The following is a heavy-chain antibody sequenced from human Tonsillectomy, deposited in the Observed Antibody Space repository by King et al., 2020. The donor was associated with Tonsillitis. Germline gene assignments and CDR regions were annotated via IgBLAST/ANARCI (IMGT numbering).Heavy chain of an antibody. Sequence: QLQESGPGLVKPSETLSLSCTVSGYSISSGYYWGWIRQPPGKGLEWIGSIYHSGSTYYNPSLQSRVTISVDTSRNQFSLKLSSVTAADTAVYYCGRDLRYYGSGSYYSVPAYWGQGTLVTVSS. D-gene: IGHD3-10*01. CDR3: GRDLRYYGSGSYYSVPAY. J-gene: IGHJ4*02. CDR2: IYHSGST. CDR1: GYSISSGYY. V-gene: IGHV4-38-2*02.